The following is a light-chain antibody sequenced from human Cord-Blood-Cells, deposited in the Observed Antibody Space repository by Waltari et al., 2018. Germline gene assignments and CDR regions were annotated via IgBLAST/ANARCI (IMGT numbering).Light chain of an antibody. CDR3: QQYYSTLIT. Sequence: DIVMTQSPDSLAVSLGERATIHCQSSPSVLYSSNNKNYLAWYQQKPGQPPKLLIYWASTRESGVPDRFSGSGSGTDFTLTISSLQAEDVAVYYCQQYYSTLITFGQGTRLEIK. CDR2: WAS. CDR1: PSVLYSSNNKNY. V-gene: IGKV4-1*01. J-gene: IGKJ5*01.